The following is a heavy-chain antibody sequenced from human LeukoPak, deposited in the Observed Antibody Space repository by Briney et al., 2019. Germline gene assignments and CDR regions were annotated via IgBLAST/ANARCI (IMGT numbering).Heavy chain of an antibody. CDR3: ARDPYSNYDYYYYGMDV. J-gene: IGHJ6*02. V-gene: IGHV3-30-3*01. Sequence: GGSLRLSCAASGFTFSSYAMHWVRQAPGKGLEWVAVISYDGSNKYYADSVKGRFTISSDNSKNTLYLQMNSLRAEDTAVYYCARDPYSNYDYYYYGMDVWGQGTTVTVSS. D-gene: IGHD4-11*01. CDR1: GFTFSSYA. CDR2: ISYDGSNK.